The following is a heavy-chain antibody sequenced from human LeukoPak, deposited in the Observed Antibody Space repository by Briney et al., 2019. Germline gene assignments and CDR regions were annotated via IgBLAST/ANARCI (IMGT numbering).Heavy chain of an antibody. D-gene: IGHD4-17*01. V-gene: IGHV1-2*02. CDR3: ASPPPGPYGDYEDGEGDVDV. Sequence: ASVKVSCKASGYTFTGYYMHWVRQAPGQGLEWMGWINPNSGYTDYAQKFQGRVTMTSDTSISTAYMELSSLRSEDTAVYYCASPPPGPYGDYEDGEGDVDVWGQGTTVTVSS. CDR2: INPNSGYT. CDR1: GYTFTGYY. J-gene: IGHJ6*02.